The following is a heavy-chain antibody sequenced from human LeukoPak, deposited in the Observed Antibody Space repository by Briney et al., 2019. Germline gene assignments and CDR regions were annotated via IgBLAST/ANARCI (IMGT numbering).Heavy chain of an antibody. Sequence: PSETLSLTCTVSGGSISTYYWSWIRQPPGKGLEWIGYIYYSGNTNYNPSLKSRVTISVDTSKNRFSLKLSSVTASDTAVYYCARHQGPRDGYNYGRAFDIWGQGTMVTVSS. V-gene: IGHV4-59*08. CDR2: IYYSGNT. CDR1: GGSISTYY. J-gene: IGHJ3*02. CDR3: ARHQGPRDGYNYGRAFDI. D-gene: IGHD5-24*01.